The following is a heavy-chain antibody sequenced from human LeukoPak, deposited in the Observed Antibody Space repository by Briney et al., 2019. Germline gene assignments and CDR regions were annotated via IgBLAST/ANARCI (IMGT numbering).Heavy chain of an antibody. CDR3: ARGPKTTVTTHFQH. D-gene: IGHD4-17*01. J-gene: IGHJ1*01. CDR2: IYYSGST. V-gene: IGHV4-59*12. Sequence: PSETLSLTCTVSGGSISSYYWSWIRQPPGKGLEWIGYIYYSGSTNYNPSLKSRVTISVDTSKNQFSLKLSSVTAADTAVYYCARGPKTTVTTHFQHWGQGTLVTVSS. CDR1: GGSISSYY.